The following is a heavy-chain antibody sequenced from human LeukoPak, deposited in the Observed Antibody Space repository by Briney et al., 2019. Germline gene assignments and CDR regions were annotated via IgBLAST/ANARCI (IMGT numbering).Heavy chain of an antibody. CDR2: INHSGST. D-gene: IGHD3-3*01. Sequence: PSETLSLTCTVYGGSFSGFYWTWIRQPPGKGLEWIGEINHSGSTNYNPSLKSRVTISVDTSKNQFSLKLSSVTAADTAVYYCAIHGWSFDPWGQGTLVTVSS. J-gene: IGHJ5*02. V-gene: IGHV4-34*01. CDR1: GGSFSGFY. CDR3: AIHGWSFDP.